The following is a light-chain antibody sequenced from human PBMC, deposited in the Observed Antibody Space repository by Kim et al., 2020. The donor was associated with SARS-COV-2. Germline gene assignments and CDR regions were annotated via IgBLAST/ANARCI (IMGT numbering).Light chain of an antibody. V-gene: IGKV1-33*01. CDR2: DIF. CDR3: QQYENVPLT. J-gene: IGKJ4*01. CDR1: QDISHY. Sequence: DIQMTQSPSSLSASLGDRVTITCQASQDISHYLNWYQQRPGRAPKLLIYDIFNLETGVPSRFSGSGSGTHFSLTITSLQPEDIATYYCQQYENVPLTFGGGTKVDIK.